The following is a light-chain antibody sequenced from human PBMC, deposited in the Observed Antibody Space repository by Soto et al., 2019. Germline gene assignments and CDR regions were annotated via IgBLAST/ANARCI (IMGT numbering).Light chain of an antibody. CDR3: HQYYTSPFT. V-gene: IGKV4-1*01. CDR2: WAS. J-gene: IGKJ3*01. Sequence: DIVMTQSPDSLAVSLGERATIYCKSSQSVFYSSNNKNYLAWYQQKPGQPPKLLIYWASTRESGVPDRFSGSGSGTDFTLTISSLQAEDVAVYYCHQYYTSPFTFGPGTKVDIK. CDR1: QSVFYSSNNKNY.